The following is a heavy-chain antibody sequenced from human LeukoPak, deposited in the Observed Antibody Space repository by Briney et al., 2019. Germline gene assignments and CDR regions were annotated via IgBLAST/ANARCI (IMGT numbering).Heavy chain of an antibody. J-gene: IGHJ4*02. CDR1: GYTFTSYY. CDR2: INPSGGST. D-gene: IGHD3-9*01. Sequence: ASVKVSCKASGYTFTSYYMHWVRQAPGQGLEWMGIINPSGGSTSYAQKFQGRVTMTRDTSTSTVYMELSSRRSEDTAVYYCARDRSVRYPGSSFDYWGQGTLVTVSS. V-gene: IGHV1-46*01. CDR3: ARDRSVRYPGSSFDY.